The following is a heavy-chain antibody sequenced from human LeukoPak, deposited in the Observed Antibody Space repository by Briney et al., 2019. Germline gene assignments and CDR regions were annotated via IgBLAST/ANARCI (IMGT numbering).Heavy chain of an antibody. CDR3: AALNWRRSTRGEAGWFDP. D-gene: IGHD2-21*01. V-gene: IGHV1-8*01. Sequence: ASVKVSCKASGYTFTSYDINWVRQATGQGLEWMGWKNPNSGNTGYAQKFQGRVTMTRNTSISTAYMELSSLRSEDTAVYYCAALNWRRSTRGEAGWFDPWGQGTLVTVSS. J-gene: IGHJ5*02. CDR2: KNPNSGNT. CDR1: GYTFTSYD.